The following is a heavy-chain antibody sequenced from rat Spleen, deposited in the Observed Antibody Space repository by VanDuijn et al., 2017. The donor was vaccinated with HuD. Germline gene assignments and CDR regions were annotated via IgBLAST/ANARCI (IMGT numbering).Heavy chain of an antibody. CDR1: GFTFSNYG. V-gene: IGHV5-29*01. Sequence: VQLVESDGGLVQPGRSLKLSCAASGFTFSNYGMAWVRQAPTKGLEWVATLSYDGTTTYYRDSVKGRFTISRDVAKSTLFLQMDSLRSEDTATYYCARRHFGYTDYFDYWGQGVMVTVSS. D-gene: IGHD1-4*01. J-gene: IGHJ2*01. CDR2: LSYDGTTT. CDR3: ARRHFGYTDYFDY.